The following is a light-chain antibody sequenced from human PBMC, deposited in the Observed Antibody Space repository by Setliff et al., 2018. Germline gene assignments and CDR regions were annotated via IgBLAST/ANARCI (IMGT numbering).Light chain of an antibody. CDR2: EVS. J-gene: IGLJ1*01. Sequence: PGQSVTISCTGTSSDVGGYNYVSWYQQHPGKAPKLMIYEVSKRPSGVPDRFSGSKSGNTASLTVSGLQAEDEADYYCSSYAGSTGNVFGTGTKV. CDR1: SSDVGGYNY. CDR3: SSYAGSTGNV. V-gene: IGLV2-8*01.